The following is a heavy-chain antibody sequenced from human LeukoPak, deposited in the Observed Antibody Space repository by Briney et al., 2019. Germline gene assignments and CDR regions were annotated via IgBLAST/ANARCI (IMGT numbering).Heavy chain of an antibody. CDR1: GDSVSSNSAA. J-gene: IGHJ6*03. CDR2: TYYRSKWYN. V-gene: IGHV6-1*01. D-gene: IGHD1-1*01. Sequence: SQTLSLTCAISGDSVSSNSAAWNWIRQSPSRGLEWLGRTYYRSKWYNDYAVSVKSRITINPDTSKNQFSLQLNSVTPEDTAVYYCARGGRHNWNDDPFYYYYMDVWGKGTTVTVSS. CDR3: ARGGRHNWNDDPFYYYYMDV.